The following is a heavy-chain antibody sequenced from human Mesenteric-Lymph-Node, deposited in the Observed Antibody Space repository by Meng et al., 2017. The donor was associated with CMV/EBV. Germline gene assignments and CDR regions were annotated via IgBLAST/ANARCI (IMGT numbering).Heavy chain of an antibody. J-gene: IGHJ4*02. D-gene: IGHD5-18*01. Sequence: SLKISCAASGFTFSSNWMHWVRQAPGKGLEWVSGINWNSGSVGYADSVKGRFTISRDNAKNSLYLQMDSLRAEDTAVYYCARGRGNTYGYFDYWGQGALVTVSS. V-gene: IGHV3-9*01. CDR2: INWNSGSV. CDR1: GFTFSSNW. CDR3: ARGRGNTYGYFDY.